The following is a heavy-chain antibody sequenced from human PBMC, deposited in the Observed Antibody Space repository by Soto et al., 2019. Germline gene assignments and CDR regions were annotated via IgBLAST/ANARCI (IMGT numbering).Heavy chain of an antibody. J-gene: IGHJ6*02. Sequence: SATLSPTYITSGCSIMTSGHYWGCVPQPPGKGLEWIGTIHYSGDAYYNPSLKSRVSISVDTSKSQFSLKLNSVTAADTALYYCSRHYCSGGSCYYYGMDVWGQGT. D-gene: IGHD2-15*01. V-gene: IGHV4-39*01. CDR2: IHYSGDA. CDR1: GCSIMTSGHY. CDR3: SRHYCSGGSCYYYGMDV.